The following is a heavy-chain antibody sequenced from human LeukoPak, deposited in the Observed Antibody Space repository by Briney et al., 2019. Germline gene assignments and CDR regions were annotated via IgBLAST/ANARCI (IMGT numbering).Heavy chain of an antibody. CDR3: ARELLWFGELLTDY. Sequence: ASVKVSCKASGYTFTSYGISWVRQAPGQGLEWMGWISAYNGNTNYAQKLQGRVTMTTDTSTSTAYMELRSLRSDDAAVYYCARELLWFGELLTDYWGQGTLVTVSS. D-gene: IGHD3-10*01. CDR1: GYTFTSYG. CDR2: ISAYNGNT. V-gene: IGHV1-18*01. J-gene: IGHJ4*02.